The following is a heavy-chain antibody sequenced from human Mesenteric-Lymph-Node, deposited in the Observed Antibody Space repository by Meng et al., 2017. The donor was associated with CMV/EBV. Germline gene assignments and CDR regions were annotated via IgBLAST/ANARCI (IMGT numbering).Heavy chain of an antibody. V-gene: IGHV3-23*01. J-gene: IGHJ4*02. D-gene: IGHD2-21*02. CDR2: ISESGLST. Sequence: ASRFTCSNDALSWVRQAPGKGLAWVSSISESGLSTYYTDSVKGRFTISRDNSKNTLYLQMNSLRAEDTAVYYCAKGVVTTPPAVDYWGQGTLVTVSS. CDR3: AKGVVTTPPAVDY. CDR1: RFTCSNDA.